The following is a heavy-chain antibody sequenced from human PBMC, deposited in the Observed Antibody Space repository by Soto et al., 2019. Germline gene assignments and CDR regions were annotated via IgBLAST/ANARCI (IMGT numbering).Heavy chain of an antibody. CDR3: ARDRAHDSSGIGWFDP. Sequence: SETLSLTCTVSGGSISSGDYYWSWIRQPPGKGLEWIGYIYYSGSTYYNPSLKSRVTISVDTSKNQFSLKLSSVTAADTAVYYCARDRAHDSSGIGWFDPWGQGTLVTVSS. D-gene: IGHD3-22*01. CDR2: IYYSGST. CDR1: GGSISSGDYY. V-gene: IGHV4-30-4*01. J-gene: IGHJ5*02.